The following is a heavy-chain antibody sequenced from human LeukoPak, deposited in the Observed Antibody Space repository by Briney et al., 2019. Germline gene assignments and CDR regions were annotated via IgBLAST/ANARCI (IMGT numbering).Heavy chain of an antibody. J-gene: IGHJ4*02. V-gene: IGHV4-4*07. CDR1: GGSISSYY. CDR3: ARGGASIFGVVIDY. CDR2: IYTSGST. Sequence: SEALSLTCTVSGGSISSYYWSWIRQPAGKGLEWIGRIYTSGSTNYNPSLKSRVTMPVDTSKNQFSLKLSSVTAADTAVYYCARGGASIFGVVIDYWGQGTLVTVSS. D-gene: IGHD3-3*01.